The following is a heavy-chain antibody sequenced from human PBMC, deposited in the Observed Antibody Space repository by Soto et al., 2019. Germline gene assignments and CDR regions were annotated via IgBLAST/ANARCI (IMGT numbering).Heavy chain of an antibody. CDR2: ISSSSSYI. D-gene: IGHD3-22*01. CDR1: GFTFSSYS. V-gene: IGHV3-21*01. J-gene: IGHJ3*02. CDR3: AREGNYYDSSGYYPDAFDI. Sequence: PGGSLRLSCAASGFTFSSYSMNWVRQAPGKGLEWVSSISSSSSYIYYADSVKGRFTISRDNAKNSLYLQMNSLRAEDTAVYYCAREGNYYDSSGYYPDAFDIWGQGTMVTVSS.